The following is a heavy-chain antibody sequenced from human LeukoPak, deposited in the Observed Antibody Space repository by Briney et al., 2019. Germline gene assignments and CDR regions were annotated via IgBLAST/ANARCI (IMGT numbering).Heavy chain of an antibody. CDR1: GFTFSSYA. V-gene: IGHV3-23*01. CDR3: AKDALSSRLTNDPFGWFDP. CDR2: ISGSGGGT. D-gene: IGHD6-13*01. J-gene: IGHJ5*02. Sequence: PGGSLRLSCAASGFTFSSYAMSWVRQAPGKGLEWVSAISGSGGGTYYADSVKGRFTISRDNSKTTVYLQMNSLRAEDTAVYYCAKDALSSRLTNDPFGWFDPWGQGTLVTVSS.